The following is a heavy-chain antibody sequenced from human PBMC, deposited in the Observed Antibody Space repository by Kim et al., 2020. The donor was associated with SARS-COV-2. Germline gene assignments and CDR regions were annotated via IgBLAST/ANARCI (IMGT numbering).Heavy chain of an antibody. D-gene: IGHD1-26*01. Sequence: EYAASVKGRFTISRDDSKSIAYLQMNSLKTEDTAVYYCTRVWWELRLNDYWGQGTLVTVSS. V-gene: IGHV3-49*02. J-gene: IGHJ4*02. CDR3: TRVWWELRLNDY.